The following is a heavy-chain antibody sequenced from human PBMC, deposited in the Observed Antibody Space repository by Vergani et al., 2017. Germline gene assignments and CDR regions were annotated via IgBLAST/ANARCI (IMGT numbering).Heavy chain of an antibody. J-gene: IGHJ5*02. CDR3: ARSPHGYTYGGYISQFDP. V-gene: IGHV3-30*02. D-gene: IGHD5-18*01. CDR1: GFTFNSYG. Sequence: QVQLVESGGGVVQPGGSLRLSCAASGFTFNSYGMHWVRQAPGKGLEWVASIRSDESRRYYGDSMEGPFTISRDNAKNSLYLQMNNLRVEDTAVYFCARSPHGYTYGGYISQFDPWGQGTLVTVSS. CDR2: IRSDESRR.